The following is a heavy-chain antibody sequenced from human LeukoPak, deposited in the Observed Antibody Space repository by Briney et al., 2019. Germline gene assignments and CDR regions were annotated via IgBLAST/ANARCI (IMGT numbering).Heavy chain of an antibody. CDR3: ARVRGFFDY. CDR2: IYYSGST. J-gene: IGHJ4*02. CDR1: GGSISSSSYY. Sequence: SGTLSLTCTVSGGSISSSSYYWGWIRQPPGKGLEWIGSIYYSGSTYYNPSLKSRVTISVDTSKNQFSLKLSSVTAADTAVYYCARVRGFFDYWGQGTLVTVSS. D-gene: IGHD3-10*01. V-gene: IGHV4-39*07.